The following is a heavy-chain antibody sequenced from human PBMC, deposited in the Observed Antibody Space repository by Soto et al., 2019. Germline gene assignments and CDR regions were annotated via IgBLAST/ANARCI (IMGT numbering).Heavy chain of an antibody. CDR2: IDNAGTDS. J-gene: IGHJ6*04. D-gene: IGHD3-10*01. CDR1: GFTLSGSS. V-gene: IGHV3-74*01. Sequence: EVQLVESGGGLVQPGGSLRLSCAASGFTLSGSSMHWVRQAPGKGLVWVSGIDNAGTDSTYADSVKGRFTSSRDNAKNMLYLQMNSLSVEDTAVYYCARGWFGPDVWGKGTKVTVSS. CDR3: ARGWFGPDV.